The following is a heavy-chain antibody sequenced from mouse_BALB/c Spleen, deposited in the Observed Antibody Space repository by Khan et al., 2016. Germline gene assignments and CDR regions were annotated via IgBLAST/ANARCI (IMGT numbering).Heavy chain of an antibody. CDR3: IADYYGSSSLYATDY. CDR1: GFTFSDAW. J-gene: IGHJ4*01. Sequence: EVKLEVSGGGLVQPGGSMKLSCAASGFTFSDAWMDWVRQSPEKGLGWVAEIESKTKNHAISYTGSGKGRSPISRDDSKSSVYLQMNSLRAEDTGIYYCIADYYGSSSLYATDYWGQGTSVTVSS. CDR2: IESKTKNHAI. V-gene: IGHV6-6*01. D-gene: IGHD1-1*01.